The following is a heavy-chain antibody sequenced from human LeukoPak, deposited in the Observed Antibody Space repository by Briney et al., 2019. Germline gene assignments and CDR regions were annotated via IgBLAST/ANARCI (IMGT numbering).Heavy chain of an antibody. CDR3: ASDSMWYVPPDY. Sequence: GGSLRLSCAASGFTVSSNYMSWVRQAPGKGLEWVSVIYSGGNTYYADSVMGRFTISRDNSKNTLYLQMNSLRAEDTAVYYCASDSMWYVPPDYWGQGTLVTVSS. CDR2: IYSGGNT. J-gene: IGHJ4*02. V-gene: IGHV3-66*01. D-gene: IGHD2-15*01. CDR1: GFTVSSNY.